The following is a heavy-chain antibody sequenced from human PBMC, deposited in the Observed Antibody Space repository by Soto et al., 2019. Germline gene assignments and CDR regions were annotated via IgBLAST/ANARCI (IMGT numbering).Heavy chain of an antibody. J-gene: IGHJ3*02. CDR3: ARDTASDYGGIHGVGAFDI. CDR2: INPNSGGT. V-gene: IGHV1-2*04. D-gene: IGHD4-17*01. CDR1: GYTFTGYY. Sequence: GASVKVSCKASGYTFTGYYMHWVRQAPGQGLEWMGWINPNSGGTNYAQKFQGWVTMTRDTSISTAYMELSRLRSDDTAVYYCARDTASDYGGIHGVGAFDIWGQGTMVTVSS.